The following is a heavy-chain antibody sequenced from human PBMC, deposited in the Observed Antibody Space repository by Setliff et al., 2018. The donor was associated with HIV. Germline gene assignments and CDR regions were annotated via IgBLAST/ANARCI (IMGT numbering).Heavy chain of an antibody. D-gene: IGHD4-17*01. Sequence: ASVKVSCKASGYTFISYAIHWVRQAPGQRLEWMGWINVGNGKTKYSQNFQGRVTITRDTFASTAYMELSSLRAEDTAVYYCAKEYSDYPDPFDYWGQGTLVTVSS. CDR3: AKEYSDYPDPFDY. CDR2: INVGNGKT. CDR1: GYTFISYA. V-gene: IGHV1-3*01. J-gene: IGHJ4*02.